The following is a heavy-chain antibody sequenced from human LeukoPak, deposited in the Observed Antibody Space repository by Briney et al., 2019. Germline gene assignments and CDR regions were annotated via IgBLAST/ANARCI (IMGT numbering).Heavy chain of an antibody. CDR3: ARDKYCSDGNCDGGSKFDY. J-gene: IGHJ4*02. CDR2: IKEDGSEK. Sequence: GGLLRLSCAASGFTFSNYWMSSVRQAPGKGLEWVANIKEDGSEKNYVDSVKGRFTISRDNAKSSVYLQMNSLRAEDTGVYYCARDKYCSDGNCDGGSKFDYWGQGTLVTVSS. V-gene: IGHV3-7*01. D-gene: IGHD2-15*01. CDR1: GFTFSNYW.